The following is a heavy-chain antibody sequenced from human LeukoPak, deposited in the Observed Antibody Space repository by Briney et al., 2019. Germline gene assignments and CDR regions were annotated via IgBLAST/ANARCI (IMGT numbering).Heavy chain of an antibody. D-gene: IGHD3-10*01. CDR3: ARGWFGFWHNSYLDDNAFDV. CDR2: INQSGRT. Sequence: SETLSLTCAVYGGSFSGYYWSWIRQVPGKGLEWLGEINQSGRTNYNPSLKSRVNISVDPSKNQISLNLSFVTATDTAVYYCARGWFGFWHNSYLDDNAFDVWGPGTMVTVSS. V-gene: IGHV4-34*01. J-gene: IGHJ3*01. CDR1: GGSFSGYY.